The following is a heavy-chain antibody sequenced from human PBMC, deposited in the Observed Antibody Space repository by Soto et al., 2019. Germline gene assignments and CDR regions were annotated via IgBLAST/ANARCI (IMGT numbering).Heavy chain of an antibody. CDR3: ASITRTYN. CDR1: GGSIIIGDYY. CDR2: IYYSGST. Sequence: SETRSLTCTVSGGSIIIGDYYWSWIRQPPGKGLEWIGYIYYSGSTYYNPSLKSRVTISVDTSKNQFSLKLSSVTAADTAVYYCASITRTYNWGQGNLVTVSS. D-gene: IGHD1-7*01. V-gene: IGHV4-30-4*01. J-gene: IGHJ4*02.